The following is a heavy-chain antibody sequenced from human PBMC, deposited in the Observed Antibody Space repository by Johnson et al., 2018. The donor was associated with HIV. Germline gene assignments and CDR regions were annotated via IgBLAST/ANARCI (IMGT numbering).Heavy chain of an antibody. CDR3: AKPSTESAFDI. Sequence: QVQLVESGGGLVQPGGSLRLSCAASGFTVSSNYMSWVRQAPGKGLEWVAVIWYDGSNKYYADSVKGRFTISRDNSKNTLYLQMNSLRAEDTAVYYCAKPSTESAFDIWGQGTMVTVSS. CDR1: GFTVSSNY. D-gene: IGHD1-1*01. J-gene: IGHJ3*02. CDR2: IWYDGSNK. V-gene: IGHV3-33*06.